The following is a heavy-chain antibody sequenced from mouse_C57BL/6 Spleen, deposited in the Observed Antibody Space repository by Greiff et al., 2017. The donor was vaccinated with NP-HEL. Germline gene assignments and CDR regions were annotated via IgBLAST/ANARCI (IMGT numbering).Heavy chain of an antibody. Sequence: VQLQQPGAELVMPGASVKLSCKASGYTFTSYWMHWVKQRPGQGLEWIGEIDPSDSYTNYNQKFKGKSTLTVDKSSSTAYMQLSSLTSEDSAVYYCARSIYDWGQGTSVTVSS. J-gene: IGHJ4*01. CDR1: GYTFTSYW. CDR2: IDPSDSYT. CDR3: ARSIYD. V-gene: IGHV1-69*01. D-gene: IGHD2-3*01.